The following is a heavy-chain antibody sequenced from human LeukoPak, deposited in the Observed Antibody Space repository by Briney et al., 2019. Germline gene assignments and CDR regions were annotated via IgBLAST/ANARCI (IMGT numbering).Heavy chain of an antibody. CDR3: ARDVGRSYDLDY. CDR1: GYTFTSYG. Sequence: ASVKVSCKASGYTFTSYGISWVRQAPGQGVEWMGWISAYNGNTDYAQSLQGRVTITIDTSTSTVYMELRSLRSDDTAVYYCARDVGRSYDLDYWGQGTLVTVSS. V-gene: IGHV1-18*01. J-gene: IGHJ4*02. CDR2: ISAYNGNT. D-gene: IGHD3-16*01.